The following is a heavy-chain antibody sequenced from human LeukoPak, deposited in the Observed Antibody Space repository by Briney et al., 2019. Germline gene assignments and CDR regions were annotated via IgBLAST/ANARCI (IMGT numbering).Heavy chain of an antibody. J-gene: IGHJ4*02. CDR2: INHSGST. CDR1: GGSFSGYY. CDR3: ARGFGSSGWGLYYFDY. V-gene: IGHV4-34*01. Sequence: SETLSLTCAVCGGSFSGYYWSWIRQPPGKGLEWIGEINHSGSTNYNPSLKSRATISVDTSKNQFSLKLSSVTAADTAVYYCARGFGSSGWGLYYFDYWGQGSPVTVSS. D-gene: IGHD6-19*01.